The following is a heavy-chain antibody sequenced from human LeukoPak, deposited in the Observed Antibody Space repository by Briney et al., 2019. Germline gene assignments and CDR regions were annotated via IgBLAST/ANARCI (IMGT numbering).Heavy chain of an antibody. J-gene: IGHJ4*02. CDR2: IYPGDSDT. D-gene: IGHD3-16*02. CDR3: ARRLSPFTYYFDY. CDR1: GYSLTSYW. Sequence: GESLKISCKGSGYSLTSYWIGWVRQMPGKGLEWMGIIYPGDSDTRYSPSFQGQVTISADKSISTAYLQWSSLKASDTAIYYCARRLSPFTYYFDYWGQGTLVTVSS. V-gene: IGHV5-51*01.